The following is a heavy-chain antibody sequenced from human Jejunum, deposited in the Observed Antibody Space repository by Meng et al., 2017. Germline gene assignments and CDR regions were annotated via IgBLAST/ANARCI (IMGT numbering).Heavy chain of an antibody. D-gene: IGHD6-19*01. CDR3: GGGAGWIFDF. V-gene: IGHV3-23*01. CDR2: ITARGDFP. J-gene: IGHJ4*02. CDR1: GFTFANYA. Sequence: GESLKISCAASGFTFANYAMGWVRQAPGKGLEWVSSITARGDFPYYADSVTGRFSISRDNSKNTLYVQMSSLRAEDTAVYYCGGGAGWIFDFWGQGTLVTVSS.